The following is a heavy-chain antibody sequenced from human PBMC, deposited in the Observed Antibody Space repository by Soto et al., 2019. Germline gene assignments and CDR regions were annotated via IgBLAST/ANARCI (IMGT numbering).Heavy chain of an antibody. CDR1: GFTFSSYG. CDR2: ISYDEINK. V-gene: IGHV3-30*18. Sequence: QVQLVESGGGVVQPGRSLRLSCVASGFTFSSYGMHWVRQAPGKGLEWVAIISYDEINKYYADSVKGRFTISRDNSKNTLYLQMNSLRAEDTAVYYCAKSVYNWNDGFFDYWGQGTLVTVSS. CDR3: AKSVYNWNDGFFDY. J-gene: IGHJ4*02. D-gene: IGHD1-1*01.